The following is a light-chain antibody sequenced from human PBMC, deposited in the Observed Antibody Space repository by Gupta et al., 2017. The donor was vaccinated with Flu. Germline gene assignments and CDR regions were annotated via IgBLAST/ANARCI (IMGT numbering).Light chain of an antibody. CDR2: DVS. CDR1: SSDVGGYNY. Sequence: QSALTQPRSVSGSPGQSVTISCTGTSSDVGGYNYVSWYQQHPGKAPKLMIYDVSKRPSGVPDRFSGSKSGNTASLTITGLQAEDEADYYCFSYAGSDTLVVFGGGTKLTVL. J-gene: IGLJ2*01. V-gene: IGLV2-11*01. CDR3: FSYAGSDTLVV.